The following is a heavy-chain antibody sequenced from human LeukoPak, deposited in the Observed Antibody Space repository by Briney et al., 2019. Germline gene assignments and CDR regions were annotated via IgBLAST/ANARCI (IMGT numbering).Heavy chain of an antibody. CDR2: IYSGGST. V-gene: IGHV3-53*01. CDR3: AGLRFDNWFDP. CDR1: GFTFSSYA. D-gene: IGHD5-12*01. Sequence: GGSLRLSCAASGFTFSSYAITWVRQAPGKGLEWVSVIYSGGSTYYADSVKGRFTISRDNSKNTLYLQMNSLRAEDTAVYYCAGLRFDNWFDPWGQGTLVTVSS. J-gene: IGHJ5*02.